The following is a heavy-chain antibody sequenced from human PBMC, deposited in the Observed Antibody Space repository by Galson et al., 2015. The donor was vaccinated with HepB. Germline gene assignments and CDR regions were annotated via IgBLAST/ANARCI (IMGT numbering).Heavy chain of an antibody. CDR2: IYWDDDK. V-gene: IGHV2-5*02. Sequence: PALVKPTQTLTLTCTFSGFSLSTSGVGVGWIRQPPGKALEWLALIYWDDDKRYSPSLKSRLTITKDTSKNQVVLTMTNMDPVDTATYYCAHRPPPEITIFGVETTNWFDPWGQGALVTVSS. CDR1: GFSLSTSGVG. CDR3: AHRPPPEITIFGVETTNWFDP. D-gene: IGHD3-3*01. J-gene: IGHJ5*02.